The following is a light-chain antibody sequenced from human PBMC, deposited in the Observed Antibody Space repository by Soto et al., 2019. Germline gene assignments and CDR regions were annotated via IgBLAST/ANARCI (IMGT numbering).Light chain of an antibody. CDR3: QQYHSWPA. CDR1: ESVFSS. J-gene: IGKJ1*01. Sequence: EIVLTQSPGTLSLSPGERGTLSFRASESVFSSLAWYQQRPGQAPRLLIYGSATRATGIPDRFSGSGSGTEFTLTISSLQSEDSAVYYCQQYHSWPAFGQGTKVDIK. V-gene: IGKV3-15*01. CDR2: GSA.